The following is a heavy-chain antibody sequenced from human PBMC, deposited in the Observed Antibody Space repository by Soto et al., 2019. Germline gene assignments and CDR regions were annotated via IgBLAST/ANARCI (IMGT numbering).Heavy chain of an antibody. CDR2: IIPILGIA. CDR3: ARPHRSYSSGWYDANAFDI. Sequence: QVQLVQSGAEVKKPGSSVKVSCKASGGTFSSYTISWVRQAPGQGLEWMGRIIPILGIANYAQKFQGRVTITADKSTSTAYMELSSLRSEDTAVYYCARPHRSYSSGWYDANAFDIWGQGTMVTVSS. CDR1: GGTFSSYT. J-gene: IGHJ3*02. D-gene: IGHD6-19*01. V-gene: IGHV1-69*02.